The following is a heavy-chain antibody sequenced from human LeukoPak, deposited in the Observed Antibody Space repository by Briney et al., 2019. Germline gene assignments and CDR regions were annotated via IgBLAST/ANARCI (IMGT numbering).Heavy chain of an antibody. V-gene: IGHV3-74*01. D-gene: IGHD2/OR15-2a*01. CDR1: GFTFTSYW. CDR2: INSDGSWT. Sequence: GGSLRLSCTASGFTFTSYWMHWVRQVPGKGLVWVSHINSDGSWTSYADSVKGRFTISKDNAKNTVYLQMNSLRAEDTAVYYCVSFYETYWGRGTLVTVSS. CDR3: VSFYETY. J-gene: IGHJ4*02.